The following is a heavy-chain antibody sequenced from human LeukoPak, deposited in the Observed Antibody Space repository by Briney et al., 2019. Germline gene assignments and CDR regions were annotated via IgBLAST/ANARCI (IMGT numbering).Heavy chain of an antibody. J-gene: IGHJ4*02. V-gene: IGHV3-30*03. CDR3: AGDSSGYLADY. D-gene: IGHD3-22*01. Sequence: PGRSLRLSCAASGFTFSSYGMHWVRQAPGKGLEWVAVISYDGSKKYYADSVKGRFTISRDNSKNTLYLQMNSLRAEDTAVYYCAGDSSGYLADYWGQGALVTVSS. CDR2: ISYDGSKK. CDR1: GFTFSSYG.